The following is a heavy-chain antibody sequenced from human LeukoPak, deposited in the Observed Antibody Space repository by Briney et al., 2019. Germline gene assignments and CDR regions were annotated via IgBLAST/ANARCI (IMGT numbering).Heavy chain of an antibody. Sequence: GGSLRLSCVASEFTFSAYGMSWVRQAPGTGLEWVSSITGSGSSIHYKESVRGRFTISRDNSRNSIYLQMNSLRAEDTAVYYCAAFTYSSSWPNWFDPWGQGTLVTVSS. CDR3: AAFTYSSSWPNWFDP. D-gene: IGHD6-13*01. CDR2: ITGSGSSI. CDR1: EFTFSAYG. V-gene: IGHV3-21*01. J-gene: IGHJ5*02.